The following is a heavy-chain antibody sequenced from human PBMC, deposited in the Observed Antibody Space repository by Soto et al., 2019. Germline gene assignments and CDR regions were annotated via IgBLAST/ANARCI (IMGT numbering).Heavy chain of an antibody. CDR1: GGSINSGGYC. V-gene: IGHV4-31*03. Sequence: QVQLQESGPGLVKPSQTLSLTCTVSGGSINSGGYCWSWIRKHPGKGLEWIGGISYGGSTSYNPSLKSRVTMSVDTSKNPFSLKLTSVTAADTAVYYCSRGILVWGQGALITVSS. CDR2: ISYGGST. D-gene: IGHD5-18*01. CDR3: SRGILV. J-gene: IGHJ4*02.